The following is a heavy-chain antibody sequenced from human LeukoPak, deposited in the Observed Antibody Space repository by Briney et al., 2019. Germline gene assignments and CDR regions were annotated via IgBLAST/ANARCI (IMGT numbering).Heavy chain of an antibody. CDR3: ARGGVRYFDWLLSGYYFDY. J-gene: IGHJ4*02. V-gene: IGHV4-34*01. D-gene: IGHD3-9*01. CDR2: INHSGST. CDR1: GGSFSGYY. Sequence: SETLSPTCAVHGGSFSGYYWSWIRQPPGKGLEWIGEINHSGSTNYNPSLKSRVTISVDTSKNQFSLKLSSVTAADTAVYYCARGGVRYFDWLLSGYYFDYWGQGTLVTVSS.